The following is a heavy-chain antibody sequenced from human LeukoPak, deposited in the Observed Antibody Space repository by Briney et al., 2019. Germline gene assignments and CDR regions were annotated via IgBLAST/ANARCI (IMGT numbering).Heavy chain of an antibody. Sequence: SETLSLTCTVSGGSINSYYWSWIRQPAGKGLEWIGRIYSSGSTNYNPSLKSRVTISVDTSKNQFSLKLSSVTAADTAVYYCARGPDIVVVPAAIYYMDVWGKGTTVTVSS. J-gene: IGHJ6*03. D-gene: IGHD2-2*02. CDR2: IYSSGST. CDR1: GGSINSYY. CDR3: ARGPDIVVVPAAIYYMDV. V-gene: IGHV4-4*07.